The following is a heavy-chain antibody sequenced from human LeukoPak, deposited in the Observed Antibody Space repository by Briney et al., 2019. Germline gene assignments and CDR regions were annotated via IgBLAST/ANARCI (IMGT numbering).Heavy chain of an antibody. J-gene: IGHJ3*02. CDR3: ARPRKYYDSRINAFDI. V-gene: IGHV4-30-4*01. CDR1: GGSISSGDYY. CDR2: IYDSGST. D-gene: IGHD3-22*01. Sequence: SETLSLTCTVSGGSISSGDYYWTWIRQPPGKGLEWIGYIYDSGSTYYNSSLKSRVTISIDTSKNQFSLRLSSVTAADTAVYYCARPRKYYDSRINAFDIWGQGTMVTVSS.